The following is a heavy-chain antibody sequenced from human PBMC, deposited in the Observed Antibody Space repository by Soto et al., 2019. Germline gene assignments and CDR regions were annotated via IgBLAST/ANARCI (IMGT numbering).Heavy chain of an antibody. CDR1: GFTFSSYG. CDR2: ISYDGSNK. V-gene: IGHV3-30*03. J-gene: IGHJ6*02. D-gene: IGHD3-3*01. CDR3: VVDFLSVYYPQYHGGGSVSGMDV. Sequence: PGGSLRLSCAASGFTFSSYGMHWVRQAPGKGLEWVAVISYDGSNKYYADSVKGRFTISRDNSKNTLYLQMISLRAEDTAVYYCVVDFLSVYYPQYHGGGSVSGMDVWGQGTTVTVSS.